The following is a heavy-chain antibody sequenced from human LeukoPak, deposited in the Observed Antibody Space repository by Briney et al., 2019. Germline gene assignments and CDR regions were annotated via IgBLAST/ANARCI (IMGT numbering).Heavy chain of an antibody. CDR2: IKQDGSEE. D-gene: IGHD3-22*01. CDR3: ARAPSAITMIVVEATGGEYYFDY. Sequence: GPLRRSCAASGFTFSSYWMSWVPQAPAKWPERLANIKQDGSEEYYVDSVKGRFTICRDNAKNSLYLQMNSLRAEDTAVYYCARAPSAITMIVVEATGGEYYFDYWGQGTLVTDSS. CDR1: GFTFSSYW. J-gene: IGHJ4*02. V-gene: IGHV3-7*01.